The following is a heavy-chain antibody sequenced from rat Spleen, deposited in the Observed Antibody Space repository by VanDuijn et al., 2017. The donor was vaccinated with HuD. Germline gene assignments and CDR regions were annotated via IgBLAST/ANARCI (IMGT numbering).Heavy chain of an antibody. D-gene: IGHD1-2*01. V-gene: IGHV5-46*01. CDR3: ARHEDYYSIYPHWYFDF. Sequence: EVQLVESGGGLVQPGRSMKLSCAASGFTFSSFPMAWVRQAPTKGLEWVAYISYDGGTTYYRDSVKGRFTISRDNAKRTLNLQMDSLKSEDTATYYCARHEDYYSIYPHWYFDFWGPGTMVTVSS. CDR1: GFTFSSFP. CDR2: ISYDGGTT. J-gene: IGHJ1*01.